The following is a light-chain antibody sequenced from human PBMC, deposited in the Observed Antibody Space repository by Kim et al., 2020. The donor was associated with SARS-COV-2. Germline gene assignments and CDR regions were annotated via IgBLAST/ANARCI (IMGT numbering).Light chain of an antibody. CDR1: QSVSSNY. CDR2: AAS. Sequence: EIVLTQSPGTLSLSTGERATLSCRASQSVSSNYLAWYQQKPGQAPRLLIYAASSRATGIPDRFSGSGSGTDFTLTISRLEPEDFAVYYCQQYGSSAETFGQGTKLEI. CDR3: QQYGSSAET. J-gene: IGKJ2*01. V-gene: IGKV3-20*01.